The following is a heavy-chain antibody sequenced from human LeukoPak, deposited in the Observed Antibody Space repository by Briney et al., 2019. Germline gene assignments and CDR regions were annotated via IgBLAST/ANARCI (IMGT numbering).Heavy chain of an antibody. CDR2: IYHSGST. Sequence: SETLSLTCTVSSYSISSGYYWGWIRQPPGKGLEWIGSIYHSGSTYYNPSLKSRVTISVDTSKNQFSLKLSSVTAADTAVYYCARGLTGANGDSWGQGTLVTVSS. CDR3: ARGLTGANGDS. V-gene: IGHV4-38-2*02. J-gene: IGHJ4*02. CDR1: SYSISSGYY. D-gene: IGHD1-26*01.